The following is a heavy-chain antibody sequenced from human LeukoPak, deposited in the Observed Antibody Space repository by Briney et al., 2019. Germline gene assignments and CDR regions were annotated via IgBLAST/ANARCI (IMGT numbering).Heavy chain of an antibody. D-gene: IGHD1-26*01. CDR1: GGTFSSYA. J-gene: IGHJ6*02. V-gene: IGHV1-69*04. CDR3: ARERRYSGSYPYYYGMDV. CDR2: IIPILGIA. Sequence: GASVKVSCKASGGTFSSYAISWVRQAPGQGLEWMGRIIPILGIANYAQKFQVRVTITEDKPTSTAYMELSSLRSEDTAVYYCARERRYSGSYPYYYGMDVWGQGTTVTVSS.